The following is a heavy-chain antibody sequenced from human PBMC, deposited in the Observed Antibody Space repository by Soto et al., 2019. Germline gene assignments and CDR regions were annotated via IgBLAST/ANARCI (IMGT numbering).Heavy chain of an antibody. CDR2: IYNSGST. Sequence: PSETLSLTCTVSGGSIRSDNYYWHCIRQHPGRGLEWIGYIYNSGSTQYNPSLKSRLTMSEDTSKNQVSLKLSSVTASNTAVYFCARGPVRPGYFDFWGSGTLVTV. D-gene: IGHD2-2*03. V-gene: IGHV4-31*03. CDR3: ARGPVRPGYFDF. J-gene: IGHJ4*02. CDR1: GGSIRSDNYY.